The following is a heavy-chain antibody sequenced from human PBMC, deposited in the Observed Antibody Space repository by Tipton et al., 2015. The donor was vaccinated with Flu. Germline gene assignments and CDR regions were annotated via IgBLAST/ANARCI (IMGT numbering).Heavy chain of an antibody. D-gene: IGHD3-22*01. V-gene: IGHV4-34*01. CDR3: AKDPAGYHDNSAYYIFDN. Sequence: TLSLTCAVYGGSFSGYYWSWIRQSPGKGLEWIGEINQSGRPNYNPSLKNRVTISVDTSKNQFSLSLTSVTAADTAVYFCAKDPAGYHDNSAYYIFDNWGQGMLVSVSS. CDR2: INQSGRP. CDR1: GGSFSGYY. J-gene: IGHJ4*02.